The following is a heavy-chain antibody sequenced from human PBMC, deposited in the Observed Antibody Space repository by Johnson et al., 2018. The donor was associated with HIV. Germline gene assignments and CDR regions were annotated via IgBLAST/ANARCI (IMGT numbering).Heavy chain of an antibody. D-gene: IGHD1-1*01. CDR2: ISYDGSNK. J-gene: IGHJ3*02. Sequence: QVLLVESGGGVVQPGRSLRLSCAASGLTFSSYAMHWVRQAPGKGLEWVAVISYDGSNKYYADSVKGRFTISRENAKNSLYLQMNSLRAGDTAVYYCARESPGYAFDIWGQGTMVTVSS. CDR1: GLTFSSYA. CDR3: ARESPGYAFDI. V-gene: IGHV3-30*14.